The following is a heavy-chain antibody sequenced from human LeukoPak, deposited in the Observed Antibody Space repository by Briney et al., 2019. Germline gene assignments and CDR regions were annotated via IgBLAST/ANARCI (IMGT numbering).Heavy chain of an antibody. CDR2: ISSSSSYI. V-gene: IGHV3-21*01. CDR1: GFTFSSYS. Sequence: GGSLRLSCAASGFTFSSYSMNWVRQAPGKGLEWVSSISSSSSYIYYADSVKGRFTISRDNAKNSLYLQMNSLRAEDTAVYYCARGDDSSGYYSLDYWGQGTLVTVSS. CDR3: ARGDDSSGYYSLDY. J-gene: IGHJ4*02. D-gene: IGHD3-22*01.